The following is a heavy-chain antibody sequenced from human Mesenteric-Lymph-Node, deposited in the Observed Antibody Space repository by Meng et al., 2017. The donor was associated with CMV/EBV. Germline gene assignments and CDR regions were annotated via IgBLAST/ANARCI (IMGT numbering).Heavy chain of an antibody. D-gene: IGHD3-22*01. V-gene: IGHV4-34*01. CDR1: GGSFSGYY. CDR3: ARSQDYYDSTGPPDY. CDR2: TNNSGST. J-gene: IGHJ4*02. Sequence: SETLSLTCAVYGGSFSGYYWSWIRQPPGKGLEWIGETNNSGSTNYNPSLKSRVTISVDTSKNQFYLKLSSVTAADTAVYYCARSQDYYDSTGPPDYWGQGTLVTVSS.